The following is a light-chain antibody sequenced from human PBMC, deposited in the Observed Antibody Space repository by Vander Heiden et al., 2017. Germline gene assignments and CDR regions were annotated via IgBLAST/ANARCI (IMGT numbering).Light chain of an antibody. CDR2: DDS. CDR1: SIGRKG. V-gene: IGLV3-21*02. CDR3: QVWDSTTDHHV. J-gene: IGLJ1*01. Sequence: SYVLTQPPSVSVAPGQTAKITWGGKSIGRKGVHWCQQRPGQAPVLVVYDDSDRPSGIPERFSGSNSGNAATLTISRVEAGDEADYYCQVWDSTTDHHVFATGTKVTVL.